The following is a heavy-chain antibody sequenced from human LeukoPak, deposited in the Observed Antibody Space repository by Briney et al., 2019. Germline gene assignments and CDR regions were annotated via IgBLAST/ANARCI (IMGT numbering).Heavy chain of an antibody. Sequence: GGSLRLSCAASGFTFSSYGMHWVRQAPGKGLEWVAFIRYDGSNKYYADSVKGRFTISRDNSKNTLYLQMNSLRAEDTAVYYCAKDRRSSSYLDYWGQGTLVTVSS. CDR2: IRYDGSNK. CDR3: AKDRRSSSYLDY. CDR1: GFTFSSYG. V-gene: IGHV3-30*02. J-gene: IGHJ4*02. D-gene: IGHD6-13*01.